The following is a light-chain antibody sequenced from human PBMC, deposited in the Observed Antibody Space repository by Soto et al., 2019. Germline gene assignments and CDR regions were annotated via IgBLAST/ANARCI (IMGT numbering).Light chain of an antibody. CDR2: SNN. CDR1: SANIGAAYD. J-gene: IGLJ3*02. CDR3: QSYDSSLSGGV. V-gene: IGLV1-40*01. Sequence: QSVLTQPPSVSGAPGQKVTISCTGSSANIGAAYDVHWYKHLPGTAPKLLIYSNNNRPSGVPDRFSGSKSGTSASLAITGLQAEDEADYYCQSYDSSLSGGVFGGGTKLTVL.